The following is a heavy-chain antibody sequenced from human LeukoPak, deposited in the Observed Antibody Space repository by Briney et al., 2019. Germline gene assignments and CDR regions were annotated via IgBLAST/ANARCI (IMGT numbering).Heavy chain of an antibody. CDR1: GFTFSSYS. CDR3: ARDINLVDTAMGPNWFDP. D-gene: IGHD5-18*01. V-gene: IGHV3-21*01. CDR2: ISSSSSYI. J-gene: IGHJ5*02. Sequence: PGGSLRLSCAASGFTFSSYSMNWVRQAPGKGLEWVSSISSSSSYIYYADSVKGRFTISRDNAKNSLYLQMNSLRAEDTAVYYCARDINLVDTAMGPNWFDPWGQGTLVTVSS.